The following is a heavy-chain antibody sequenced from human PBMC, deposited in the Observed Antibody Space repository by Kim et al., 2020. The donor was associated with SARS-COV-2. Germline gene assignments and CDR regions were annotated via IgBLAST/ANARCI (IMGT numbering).Heavy chain of an antibody. Sequence: SVKVSCKASGGTFGTYPISWVRQAPGQGLEWMGGIIPFFDTTNYAPKFLGRVTMTADESTSTTYMELSSLKSVDTAVYFCASRFFDRSGNYHDYWGRGT. D-gene: IGHD3-22*01. V-gene: IGHV1-69*13. CDR1: GGTFGTYP. CDR3: ASRFFDRSGNYHDY. CDR2: IIPFFDTT. J-gene: IGHJ4*02.